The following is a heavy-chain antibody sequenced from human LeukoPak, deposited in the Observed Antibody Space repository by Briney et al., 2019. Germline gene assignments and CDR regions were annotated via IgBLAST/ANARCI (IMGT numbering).Heavy chain of an antibody. J-gene: IGHJ4*02. CDR1: GGSISSYY. V-gene: IGHV4-59*08. CDR2: IYYSGST. Sequence: SETLSLTCTVSGGSISSYYWSWIRQPPGKGLEWIGYIYYSGSTNYNPSLKSRVTISVDTSKNQFSLKLSSVTAADTAVYYCARHEEGATRALVFDYWGQGTLVTVSS. D-gene: IGHD1-26*01. CDR3: ARHEEGATRALVFDY.